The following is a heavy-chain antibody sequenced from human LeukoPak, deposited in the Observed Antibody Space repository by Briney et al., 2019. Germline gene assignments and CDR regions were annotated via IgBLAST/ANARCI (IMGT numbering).Heavy chain of an antibody. CDR3: ARGWGE. CDR2: ISSSGSTK. Sequence: GGSLRLSCAASGFTFSSYEMNRVRQGPGKGLEWVSYISSSGSTKYYADSVKGRFTISRDNAKKSLYLQMNSLRAEDTAVYYCARGWGEGGQGTLVTVSS. D-gene: IGHD3-10*01. J-gene: IGHJ4*02. V-gene: IGHV3-48*03. CDR1: GFTFSSYE.